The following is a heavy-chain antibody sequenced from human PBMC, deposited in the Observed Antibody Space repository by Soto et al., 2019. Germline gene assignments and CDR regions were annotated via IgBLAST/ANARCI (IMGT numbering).Heavy chain of an antibody. V-gene: IGHV3-74*01. CDR3: ARSPPGITMVRGRWYYYGMDV. CDR2: INSDGSST. J-gene: IGHJ6*02. CDR1: GFTFSSYW. D-gene: IGHD3-10*01. Sequence: EVQLVESGGGLVQPGGSLRLSCAASGFTFSSYWMHWVRQAPGKGLVWVSRINSDGSSTSYADSVKGRFTISRDNAKNTLYLQMNSLRAEDTAVYYCARSPPGITMVRGRWYYYGMDVWGQGTTVTVSS.